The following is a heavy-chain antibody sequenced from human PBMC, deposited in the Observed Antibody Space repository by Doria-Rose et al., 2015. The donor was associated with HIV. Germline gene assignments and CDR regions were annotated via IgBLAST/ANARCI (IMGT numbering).Heavy chain of an antibody. CDR1: GGSIISGNYY. CDR2: ISPSGST. V-gene: IGHV4-61*02. Sequence: VLLQESGPGLVKPSQTLYLTCTVSGGSIISGNYYWSWIRQPAGKGPEWNGLISPSGSTNNNPSLKCRVTVSVDTSQNEFSLKLSSVTTADTAVYFCARDSGGQYGNSGGYFDYWGKGTLVT. D-gene: IGHD4-17*01. J-gene: IGHJ4*02. CDR3: ARDSGGQYGNSGGYFDY.